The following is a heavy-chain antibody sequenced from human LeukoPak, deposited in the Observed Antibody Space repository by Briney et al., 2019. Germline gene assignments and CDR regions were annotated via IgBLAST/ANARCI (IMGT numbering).Heavy chain of an antibody. V-gene: IGHV3-30-3*01. CDR2: ISYDGSNK. D-gene: IGHD3-22*01. Sequence: PGRSLRLSCAASGFTFSSYAMHWVRQAPGKGLEWVAVISYDGSNKYYADSVMGRFTISRDNSKNTLYLQMNSLRAEDTAVYYCARDRYYYDSSGYSNYYYYYGMDVWGQGTTVTVSS. J-gene: IGHJ6*02. CDR3: ARDRYYYDSSGYSNYYYYYGMDV. CDR1: GFTFSSYA.